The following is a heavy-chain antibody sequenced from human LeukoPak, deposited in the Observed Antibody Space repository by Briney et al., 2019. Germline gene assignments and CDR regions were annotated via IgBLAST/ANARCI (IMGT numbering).Heavy chain of an antibody. CDR2: IYYSGNT. CDR1: GGSMNSFY. J-gene: IGHJ2*01. CDR3: ARGGWSLDF. Sequence: SETLSLTCTVSGGSMNSFYWTWIRQPPGKGLEWIGYIYYSGNTDYSPSLRSRVTMSVDTSKNQFSLHLNSVTAADTAVYYCARGGWSLDFWGRGTLVTVSS. V-gene: IGHV4-59*01.